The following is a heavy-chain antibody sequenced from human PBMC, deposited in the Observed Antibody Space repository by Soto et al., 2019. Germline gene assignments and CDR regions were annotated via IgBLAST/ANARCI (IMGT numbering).Heavy chain of an antibody. V-gene: IGHV3-7*05. CDR1: GFTFNNYY. CDR2: INQDGSAK. Sequence: EVQLVESGGGLVQPGGSLRLSCAASGFTFNNYYMVWVRQAPGRGLEWVANINQDGSAKYYVDSVKSRFTISRDNAKSSLYLQENSLRAEDTATYYCGRGFGGTHWGQGSLVTVSS. J-gene: IGHJ4*02. D-gene: IGHD2-15*01. CDR3: GRGFGGTH.